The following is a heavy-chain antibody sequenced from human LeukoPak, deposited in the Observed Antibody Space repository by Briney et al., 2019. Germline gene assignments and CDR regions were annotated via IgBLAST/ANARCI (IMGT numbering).Heavy chain of an antibody. CDR3: ATSAGDYRAGHYYYMGV. J-gene: IGHJ6*03. V-gene: IGHV1-2*02. CDR2: INPNTAGT. D-gene: IGHD4-11*01. Sequence: ASMKVSCKASGYTFTGYYFHWVRQAPGQGLEWMGWINPNTAGTNYAQKFLGGVTLTWDTSISTAYMELNRLTSDDTAVYYCATSAGDYRAGHYYYMGVWGKGTSVTVSS. CDR1: GYTFTGYY.